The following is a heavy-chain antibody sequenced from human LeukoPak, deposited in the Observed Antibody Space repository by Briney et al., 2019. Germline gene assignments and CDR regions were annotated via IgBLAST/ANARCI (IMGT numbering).Heavy chain of an antibody. Sequence: PSGTLSLTCTVSGGSISNYYWSWIRQSAGKGLEWIGRIYTSGSTNYNPSLKSRVTMSVDTSKNQFSLKLSSVTAADTAVYYCARGGYYDSSGEPFDYWGQGTLVTVSS. V-gene: IGHV4-4*07. CDR2: IYTSGST. J-gene: IGHJ4*02. D-gene: IGHD3-22*01. CDR1: GGSISNYY. CDR3: ARGGYYDSSGEPFDY.